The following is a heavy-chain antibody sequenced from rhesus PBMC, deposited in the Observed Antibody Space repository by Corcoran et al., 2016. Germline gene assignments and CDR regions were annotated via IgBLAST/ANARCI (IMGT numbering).Heavy chain of an antibody. CDR1: GGSLRSNY. V-gene: IGHV4S11*01. J-gene: IGHJ6*01. CDR3: ARRPYGLDS. CDR2: IYGSGSST. Sequence: QVQLQESGPGLVKPLATLSLTCAVSGGSLRSNYWRLIRQAPGKGLEGIGYIYGSGSSTNYNPSLKSRVTLSVDTSKNQLSLKLSSVTAADTAVYYCARRPYGLDSWGQGVVVTVSS.